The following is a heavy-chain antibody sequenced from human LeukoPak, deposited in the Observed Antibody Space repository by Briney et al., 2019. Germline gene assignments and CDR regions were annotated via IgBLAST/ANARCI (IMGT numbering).Heavy chain of an antibody. CDR3: ATYYYDSSGYYYFDY. CDR1: GGSISSYY. CDR2: IYYSGST. V-gene: IGHV4-59*01. J-gene: IGHJ4*02. Sequence: PSETLSLTCTVSGGSISSYYWSWIRQPPGKGLKWIGYIYYSGSTNYNPSLKSRVTISVDTSKNQFSLKLSSVTAADTAVYYCATYYYDSSGYYYFDYWGQGTLVTVSS. D-gene: IGHD3-22*01.